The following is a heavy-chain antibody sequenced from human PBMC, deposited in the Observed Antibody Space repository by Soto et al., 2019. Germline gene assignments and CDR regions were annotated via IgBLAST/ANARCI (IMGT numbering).Heavy chain of an antibody. CDR3: AREGYRDYYALNVFDI. D-gene: IGHD3-10*01. CDR1: GGTFSSYA. J-gene: IGHJ3*02. Sequence: GASVKVSCKASGGTFSSYAISWVRQAPGQGLEWMGGIIPIFGTANYAQKFQGRVTITADESTSTAYMELSSLRSEDTAVYYCAREGYRDYYALNVFDIWGQGTMVTVSS. CDR2: IIPIFGTA. V-gene: IGHV1-69*13.